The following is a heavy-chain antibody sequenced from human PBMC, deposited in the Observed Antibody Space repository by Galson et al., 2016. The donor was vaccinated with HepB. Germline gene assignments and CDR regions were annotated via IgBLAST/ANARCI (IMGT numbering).Heavy chain of an antibody. Sequence: SLRLSCAVSGFNFNIYRMNWVRQAPGKGLEWVSAINGGGDTTFYADSVKGRFIVSRDNSEDTLYLQMNSLRAEDTALYYCARHNLGAAFVQFWGPGTLVTVSS. CDR1: GFNFNIYR. D-gene: IGHD1-26*01. CDR2: INGGGDTT. V-gene: IGHV3-23*01. CDR3: ARHNLGAAFVQF. J-gene: IGHJ4*02.